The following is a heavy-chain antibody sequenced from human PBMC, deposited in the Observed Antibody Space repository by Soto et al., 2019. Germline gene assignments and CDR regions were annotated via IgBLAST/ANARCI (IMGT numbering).Heavy chain of an antibody. J-gene: IGHJ1*01. V-gene: IGHV3-23*01. Sequence: QPGGSLRLSCADSGFTFSSYAMSWVRQAPGKGLEWVSGISGSGGSTYYADSVKGRCTISRDNSKNTLYLQMNSLRAEDTAIYYCAKDRRTGMVEPEYFQHWGQGTLVNVSS. CDR1: GFTFSSYA. CDR2: ISGSGGST. CDR3: AKDRRTGMVEPEYFQH. D-gene: IGHD5-18*01.